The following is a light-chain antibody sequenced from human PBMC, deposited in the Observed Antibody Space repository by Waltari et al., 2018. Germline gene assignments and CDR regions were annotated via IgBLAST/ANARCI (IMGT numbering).Light chain of an antibody. Sequence: QSALTQPASVSGSPGQSITISCSGTDSDVGAYDFVPCYHQHPGKAPHLIIYEVSNRPSGISNRFSASKSGNTASLTISGLQAEDEADYYCSSYTTSSAPGVFGTGTRVTVL. CDR2: EVS. J-gene: IGLJ1*01. V-gene: IGLV2-14*01. CDR3: SSYTTSSAPGV. CDR1: DSDVGAYDF.